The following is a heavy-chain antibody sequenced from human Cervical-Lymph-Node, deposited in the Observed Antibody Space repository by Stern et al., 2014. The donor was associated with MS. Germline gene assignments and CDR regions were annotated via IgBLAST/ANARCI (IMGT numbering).Heavy chain of an antibody. V-gene: IGHV3-33*01. Sequence: VHLVESGGGVVQPGRSLRLSCVASGFIFNNYAMHWVRQSPGKGLEWVAVVWYDGSDKYYADSVKGRFTISRDNSKNALYLQMSGLRVEDTAVYYCARGRYSSGWCLDDYWGQGTLVTVSS. D-gene: IGHD6-19*01. CDR3: ARGRYSSGWCLDDY. CDR2: VWYDGSDK. CDR1: GFIFNNYA. J-gene: IGHJ4*02.